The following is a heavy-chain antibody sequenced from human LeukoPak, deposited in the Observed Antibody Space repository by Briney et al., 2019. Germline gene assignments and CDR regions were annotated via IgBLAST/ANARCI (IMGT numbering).Heavy chain of an antibody. CDR1: GFTVRSNY. D-gene: IGHD6-13*01. CDR2: IYRGDTT. V-gene: IGHV3-66*04. J-gene: IGHJ4*02. Sequence: GGSLRLSCVASGFTVRSNYMTWVRQAPGKGLEWVSVIYRGDTTYYADSVKGRFTISRDNSKNTLYLQMNSLRAEDTAVYYCAKLGGAAAFYWGQGTLVTVSS. CDR3: AKLGGAAAFY.